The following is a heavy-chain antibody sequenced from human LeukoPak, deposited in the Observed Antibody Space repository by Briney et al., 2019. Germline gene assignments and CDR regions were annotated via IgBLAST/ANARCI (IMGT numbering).Heavy chain of an antibody. CDR3: ALQWSQVATIF. CDR2: IYPGDSDT. V-gene: IGHV5-51*01. J-gene: IGHJ4*02. Sequence: GESLKISCNGSGYSFTSYWIGRVRQMPGKGLEWMGIIYPGDSDTRYSPSFQGQVTISADKSISTAYLQWSSLKASDTAMYYCALQWSQVATIFWGQGTLVTVSS. CDR1: GYSFTSYW. D-gene: IGHD5-12*01.